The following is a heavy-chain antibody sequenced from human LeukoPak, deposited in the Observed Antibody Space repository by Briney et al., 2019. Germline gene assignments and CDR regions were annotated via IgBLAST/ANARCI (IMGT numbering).Heavy chain of an antibody. CDR3: AVDYGDYVSVDYYDSSGYYPYY. V-gene: IGHV1-2*02. CDR2: INPNSGGT. Sequence: GSSVKVSCKASGGTFSSYAISWVRQAPGQGLEWMGWINPNSGGTNYAQKFQGRVTMTRDTSISTAYMELSRLRSDDTAVYYCAVDYGDYVSVDYYDSSGYYPYYWGQGTLVTVSS. D-gene: IGHD3-22*01. CDR1: GGTFSSYA. J-gene: IGHJ4*02.